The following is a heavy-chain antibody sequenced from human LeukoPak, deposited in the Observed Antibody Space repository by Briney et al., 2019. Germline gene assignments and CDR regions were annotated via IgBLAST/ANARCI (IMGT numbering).Heavy chain of an antibody. CDR2: IYYSGST. D-gene: IGHD6-13*01. J-gene: IGHJ4*02. CDR1: GGSISSGGYY. V-gene: IGHV4-31*03. CDR3: ARAAAAGTRY. Sequence: SETLSLTCTVSGGSISSGGYYWSWIRQHPGKGLEWIGYIYYSGSTYYNPSLKSRVTISVDTSKNQFPLKLSSVTAADTAVYYCARAAAAGTRYWGQGTLVTVSS.